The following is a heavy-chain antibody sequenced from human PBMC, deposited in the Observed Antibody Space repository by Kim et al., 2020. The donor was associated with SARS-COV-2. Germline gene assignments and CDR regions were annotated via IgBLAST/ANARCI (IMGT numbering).Heavy chain of an antibody. D-gene: IGHD3-22*01. V-gene: IGHV3-15*01. CDR3: TTASPPYYDCPFDY. J-gene: IGHJ4*02. Sequence: AATVKGRFTISRDDSKNTLYLQMNSLKTEDTAVYYCTTASPPYYDCPFDYWGQGTLVTVSS.